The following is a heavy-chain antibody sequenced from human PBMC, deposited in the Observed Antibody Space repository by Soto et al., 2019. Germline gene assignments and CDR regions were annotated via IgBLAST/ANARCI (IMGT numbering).Heavy chain of an antibody. J-gene: IGHJ4*02. CDR3: AKARGIQLNGPTHFDH. Sequence: EVQLLESGGGLVQPGGSLRLSCAASGFTFSSYAMSWVRQAPGKGLEWVAAISGSGVSTYYGDSVKGRFTISRYNSKNTLYLEMNSIRAEDTAVYACAKARGIQLNGPTHFDHWGQGALVTVSS. CDR1: GFTFSSYA. D-gene: IGHD5-18*01. V-gene: IGHV3-23*01. CDR2: ISGSGVST.